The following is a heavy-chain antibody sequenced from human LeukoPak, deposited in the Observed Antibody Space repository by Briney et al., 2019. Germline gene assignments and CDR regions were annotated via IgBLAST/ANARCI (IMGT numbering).Heavy chain of an antibody. CDR3: ARDFLGRTNGGSNYFGMDV. CDR2: INLHTGGA. CDR1: GYTFTDYF. D-gene: IGHD2-8*01. Sequence: ASVKVSCKSSGYTFTDYFLHWVRQAPGQGLEWMGCINLHTGGAHYAQKFQDWVSLTRDTSIDTAFMELSSLRSDATAIYYCARDFLGRTNGGSNYFGMDVWGQGTTVTVSS. J-gene: IGHJ6*02. V-gene: IGHV1-2*04.